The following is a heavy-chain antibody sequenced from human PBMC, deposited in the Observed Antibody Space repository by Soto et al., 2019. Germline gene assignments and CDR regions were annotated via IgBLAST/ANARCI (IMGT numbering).Heavy chain of an antibody. Sequence: SETLSLTCTVSGGSISSYYWSWIRQPPGKGLEWIGYIYYSGSTNYNPSLKSRVTISVDTSKNQFSLKLSSVTAADTAVYYCAREGRGVYYHDSSGYYRSSDPRCQGTLVTV. J-gene: IGHJ5*02. CDR2: IYYSGST. CDR1: GGSISSYY. CDR3: AREGRGVYYHDSSGYYRSSDP. V-gene: IGHV4-59*01. D-gene: IGHD3-22*01.